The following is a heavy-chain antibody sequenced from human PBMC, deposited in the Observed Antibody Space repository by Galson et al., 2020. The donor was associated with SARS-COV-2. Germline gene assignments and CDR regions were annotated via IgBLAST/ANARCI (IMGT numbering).Heavy chain of an antibody. Sequence: ETSETRSLTCTVSRGPISGYYWSWIRQPPGKKLEWIGRIYSTGTTDYNPSLKSRVTISVDTSKKEFSLTLISVTAADTAVYYCAKLAEGRRSSEDYWGQGTLVTVSS. D-gene: IGHD6-6*01. V-gene: IGHV4-59*08. J-gene: IGHJ4*02. CDR3: AKLAEGRRSSEDY. CDR1: RGPISGYY. CDR2: IYSTGTT.